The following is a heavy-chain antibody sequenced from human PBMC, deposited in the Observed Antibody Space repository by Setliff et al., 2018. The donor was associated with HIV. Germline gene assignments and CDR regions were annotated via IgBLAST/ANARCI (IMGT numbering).Heavy chain of an antibody. V-gene: IGHV1-2*02. Sequence: GASVKVSCKASGYLFTGYYMHWVRQAPGQGLEWMGWINVNSGGTKYAQKFQGRVTMTRDTSISTAYMEVSSLRSDDTAVYYCAREGSPIYYFDYWRKGTLVTVS. CDR1: GYLFTGYY. D-gene: IGHD3-10*01. J-gene: IGHJ4*02. CDR3: AREGSPIYYFDY. CDR2: INVNSGGT.